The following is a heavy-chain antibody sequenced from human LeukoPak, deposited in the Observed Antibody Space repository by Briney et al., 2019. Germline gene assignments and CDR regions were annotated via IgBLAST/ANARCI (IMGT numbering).Heavy chain of an antibody. Sequence: SETLSLACTVSGASISDYHWTWIRQPPGKGLEWVGDIYYSGSTDSNPSLKSRVTISVDTSKNHFSLKLSSVTAADTAVYYCARVIPPLYYFDYWGLGTLVTVFS. J-gene: IGHJ4*02. CDR1: GASISDYH. CDR2: IYYSGST. D-gene: IGHD1-14*01. CDR3: ARVIPPLYYFDY. V-gene: IGHV4-59*08.